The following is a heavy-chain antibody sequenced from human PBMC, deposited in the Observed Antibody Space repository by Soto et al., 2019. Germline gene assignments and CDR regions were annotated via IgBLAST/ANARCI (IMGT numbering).Heavy chain of an antibody. Sequence: QVQLVQSGAEVKESGASVKVSCKASGYTFTGYYIHWVRQAPGQGLEWVGEISPKSGGTRYAQKFQGRVTMTKDTSITTVYMELSNLSPDATAMYYCGRGRSGELVVFYWGQGTLVTVHS. V-gene: IGHV1-2*02. CDR3: GRGRSGELVVFY. CDR2: ISPKSGGT. D-gene: IGHD1-7*01. CDR1: GYTFTGYY. J-gene: IGHJ4*02.